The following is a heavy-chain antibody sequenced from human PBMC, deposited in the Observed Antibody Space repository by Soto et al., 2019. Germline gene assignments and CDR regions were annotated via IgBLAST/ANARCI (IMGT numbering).Heavy chain of an antibody. CDR1: GYSFTSYW. Sequence: GESLKISCKGSGYSFTSYWIGWVRQMPGKGLEWMGIIYPGDSDTRYSPSFQGQVTISADKSISTAYLQWSSLKASDTAMYYCARHLRGYCSGGSCYAIDYWGQGTLVTVSS. CDR2: IYPGDSDT. CDR3: ARHLRGYCSGGSCYAIDY. D-gene: IGHD2-15*01. V-gene: IGHV5-51*01. J-gene: IGHJ4*02.